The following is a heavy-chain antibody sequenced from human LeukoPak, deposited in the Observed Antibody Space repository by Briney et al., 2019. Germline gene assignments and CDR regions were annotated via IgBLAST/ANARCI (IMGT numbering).Heavy chain of an antibody. D-gene: IGHD3-22*01. Sequence: GGSLRLSCAASGFTFSSYVMHWVRQAPGKGLEWVAVISYDGSNKYYADSVKGRFTISRDNSKNTLYLQMNSLRAEDTAVYYCARDYGIVVTLDAFDIWGQGTMVTVSS. CDR3: ARDYGIVVTLDAFDI. CDR1: GFTFSSYV. V-gene: IGHV3-30*01. CDR2: ISYDGSNK. J-gene: IGHJ3*02.